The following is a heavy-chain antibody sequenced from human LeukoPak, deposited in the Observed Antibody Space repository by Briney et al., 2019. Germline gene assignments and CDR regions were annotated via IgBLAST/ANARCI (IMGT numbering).Heavy chain of an antibody. CDR1: GFTFSSYS. CDR3: AGGYYYGSGTYQDY. V-gene: IGHV3-48*02. J-gene: IGHJ4*02. D-gene: IGHD3-10*01. Sequence: SGGSLRLSCAASGFTFSSYSMNWVRQAPGKGLEWVSYISSGSSTIYYADSVKGRFTISRDNAKNSLYLQMNSLRDEDTAVYYCAGGYYYGSGTYQDYWGQETLVTVSS. CDR2: ISSGSSTI.